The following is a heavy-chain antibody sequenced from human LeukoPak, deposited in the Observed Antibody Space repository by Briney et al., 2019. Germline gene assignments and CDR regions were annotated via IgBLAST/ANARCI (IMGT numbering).Heavy chain of an antibody. V-gene: IGHV3-15*01. J-gene: IGHJ4*02. CDR2: IKSKTDGGTT. CDR3: TTDYLFDY. CDR1: GGSISSYY. Sequence: ETLSLTCTVSGGSISSYYWSWVRQAPGKGLEWVGRIKSKTDGGTTDYAAPVKGRFTISRDDSKNTLYLQMNSLKTEDTAVYYCTTDYLFDYWGQGTLVTVSS.